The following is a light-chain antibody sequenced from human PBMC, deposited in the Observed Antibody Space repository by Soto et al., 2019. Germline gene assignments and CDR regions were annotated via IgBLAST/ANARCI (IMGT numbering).Light chain of an antibody. J-gene: IGKJ5*01. CDR3: QQRSNWPPIT. Sequence: EIGLTQSPATLSLSPGQRATLSCRASQSVKTFLVWYQHRPGQAPRVLIYDASHRASGIPARFSGSGSGTDFTLTISSLEPEDAALYYCQQRSNWPPITFGQGTRLENK. V-gene: IGKV3-11*01. CDR2: DAS. CDR1: QSVKTF.